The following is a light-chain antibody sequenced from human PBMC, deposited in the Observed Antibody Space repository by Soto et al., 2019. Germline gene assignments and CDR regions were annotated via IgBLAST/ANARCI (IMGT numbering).Light chain of an antibody. J-gene: IGLJ3*02. Sequence: QSALTQPPSASGSPGQSVTISCTGTSSDIGGYNYVSWYQQHPGKAPKLIIYEVSKRTSGVPDRVSGSKSGNTASLTVAGVKAEDEAYYYCTSYAGRNTLVFAGGTKLTVL. CDR1: SSDIGGYNY. CDR3: TSYAGRNTLV. V-gene: IGLV2-8*01. CDR2: EVS.